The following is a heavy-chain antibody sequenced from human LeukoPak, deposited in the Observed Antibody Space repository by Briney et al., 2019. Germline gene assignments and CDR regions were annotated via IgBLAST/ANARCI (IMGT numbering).Heavy chain of an antibody. J-gene: IGHJ6*04. CDR1: GFTFSSYG. V-gene: IGHV3-21*01. D-gene: IGHD3-10*02. CDR2: ISSSSSYI. CDR3: AELGITMIGGV. Sequence: PGRSLRLSCAASGFTFSSYGMNWVRQAPGKGLEWVSSISSSSSYIYYADSVKGRFTISRDNAKNSLYLQMNSLRAEDTAVYYCAELGITMIGGVWGKGTTVTISS.